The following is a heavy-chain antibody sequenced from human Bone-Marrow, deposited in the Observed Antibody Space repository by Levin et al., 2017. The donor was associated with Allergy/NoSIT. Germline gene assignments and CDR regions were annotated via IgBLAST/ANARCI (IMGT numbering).Heavy chain of an antibody. CDR3: ARGGYSSGWYRT. V-gene: IGHV3-53*01. J-gene: IGHJ5*02. CDR1: GFTVSTNY. D-gene: IGHD6-19*01. CDR2: IYSGGST. Sequence: GESLKISCAASGFTVSTNYMSWVRQAPGKGLEWVSVIYSGGSTDHADSVKGRFTISRDNSKNTLYLQMNSLRAEDTAVYYCARGGYSSGWYRTWGQGTLVTVSS.